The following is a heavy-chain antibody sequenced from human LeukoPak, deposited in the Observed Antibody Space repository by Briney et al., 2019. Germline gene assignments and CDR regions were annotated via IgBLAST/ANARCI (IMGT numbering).Heavy chain of an antibody. D-gene: IGHD5-12*01. CDR2: ISGSGGST. CDR3: AREGSGYSDYDPDY. V-gene: IGHV3-23*01. Sequence: GGSLRLSCAASGFTFSSYAMSWVRQAPGKGLEWVSAISGSGGSTYYADSVKGRFTISRDNSKNTVYLQMNSLRAEDTAVYYCAREGSGYSDYDPDYWGQGTLVTVSS. CDR1: GFTFSSYA. J-gene: IGHJ4*02.